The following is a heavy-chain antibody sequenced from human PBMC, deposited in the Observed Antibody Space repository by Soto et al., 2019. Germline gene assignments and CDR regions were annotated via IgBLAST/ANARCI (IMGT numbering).Heavy chain of an antibody. CDR2: IIPIFGTA. J-gene: IGHJ4*02. Sequence: GASVKVSCKASGGTFSSYAISWVRQAPGQGLEWMGGIIPIFGTANYAQKFQGRVTITADESTSTAYMELSSLRSEDTAVYYCALFYYYDSSGYYNRFPPFDYXGQGTLVTVSS. D-gene: IGHD3-22*01. CDR1: GGTFSSYA. CDR3: ALFYYYDSSGYYNRFPPFDY. V-gene: IGHV1-69*13.